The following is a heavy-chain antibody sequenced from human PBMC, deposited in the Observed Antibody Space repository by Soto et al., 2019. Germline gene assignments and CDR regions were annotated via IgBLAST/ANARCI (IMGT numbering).Heavy chain of an antibody. CDR1: GFSLSTSGVG. CDR3: ARLSYGDYFDY. D-gene: IGHD4-17*01. Sequence: QITLKESGPTLVKPTQTLTLTCTFSGFSLSTSGVGVGWIRQPPGKALEWLALIYWDDDKRYSPSLKSRLTITKDTSKKQVVLTMTNMDPVDTATYYCARLSYGDYFDYWGQGTLVTVSS. J-gene: IGHJ4*02. V-gene: IGHV2-5*02. CDR2: IYWDDDK.